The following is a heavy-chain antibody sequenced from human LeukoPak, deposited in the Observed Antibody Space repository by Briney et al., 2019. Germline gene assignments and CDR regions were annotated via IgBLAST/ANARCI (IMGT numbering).Heavy chain of an antibody. CDR2: IDGRGADT. Sequence: GGSLRLYCAASGCTFSTYTMNLFRQAPGMGLECVSTIDGRGADTYYADSVKGRFTISRDNSRNTVYLQMNSLRADDTAVYYCAKDRAGTPWADWGQGTLVTVSS. CDR3: AKDRAGTPWAD. J-gene: IGHJ4*02. D-gene: IGHD1-1*01. CDR1: GCTFSTYT. V-gene: IGHV3-23*01.